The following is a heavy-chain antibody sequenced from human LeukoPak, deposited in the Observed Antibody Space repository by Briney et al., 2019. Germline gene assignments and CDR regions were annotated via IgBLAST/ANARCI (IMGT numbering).Heavy chain of an antibody. Sequence: SETLSLTCTVSGGSISSYYWSWIRQPPGKGLEWIGYIYHSGSTYYNPSLKSRVTISVDRSKNQFSLKLSSVTAADTAVYYCARADDYGGMDVWGQGTTVTVSS. CDR3: ARADDYGGMDV. CDR2: IYHSGST. V-gene: IGHV4-59*12. J-gene: IGHJ6*02. CDR1: GGSISSYY.